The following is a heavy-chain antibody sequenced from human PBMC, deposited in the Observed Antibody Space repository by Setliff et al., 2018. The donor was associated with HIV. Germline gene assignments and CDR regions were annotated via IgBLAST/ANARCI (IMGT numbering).Heavy chain of an antibody. D-gene: IGHD2-8*01. V-gene: IGHV4-59*11. J-gene: IGHJ6*02. CDR1: DGSISSHY. CDR2: IHYTGST. CDR3: AGVRCRYYYHYAMDV. Sequence: PSETLSLTCSFSDGSISSHYWNWVRQPPGQGLELIGYIHYTGSTNYNPSLKSRVTISVDTSKNQFSLKLSSVTAADTAVYYCAGVRCRYYYHYAMDVWGQGTTVTVSS.